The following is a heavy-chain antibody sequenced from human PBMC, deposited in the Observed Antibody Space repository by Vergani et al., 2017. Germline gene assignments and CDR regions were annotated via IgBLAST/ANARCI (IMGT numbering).Heavy chain of an antibody. J-gene: IGHJ4*02. CDR3: ARVQLWPRYYFDY. CDR2: IYYSGST. CDR1: GGSISSYY. V-gene: IGHV4-59*01. Sequence: QVQLQESGPGLVKPSETLSLTCTVSGGSISSYYWSWIRQPPGKGLEWIGYIYYSGSTNYNPSVKSRVTISVDTSKNQFSLKLSSVTAADTAVYYCARVQLWPRYYFDYWGQGTLVTVSS. D-gene: IGHD5-18*01.